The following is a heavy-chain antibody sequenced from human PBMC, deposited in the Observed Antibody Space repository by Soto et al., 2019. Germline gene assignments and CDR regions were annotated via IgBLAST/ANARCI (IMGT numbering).Heavy chain of an antibody. V-gene: IGHV1-46*01. J-gene: IGHJ1*01. D-gene: IGHD2-15*01. CDR1: GYIFTAYS. CDR3: AREENCSDGICYSEYFQR. CDR2: VNPSGGST. Sequence: ASVKVSCKASGYIFTAYSMHWVRRAPGQGLEWMGVVNPSGGSTNYAQKFQGRITPTRDTSRNTVYMDLSSLTSEDTAVYYCAREENCSDGICYSEYFQRWGQGTLVTVS.